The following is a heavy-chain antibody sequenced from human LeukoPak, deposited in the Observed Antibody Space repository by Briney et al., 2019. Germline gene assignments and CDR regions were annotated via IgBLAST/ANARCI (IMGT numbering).Heavy chain of an antibody. J-gene: IGHJ4*02. CDR1: GYTFTGYY. CDR2: INPNSGGT. Sequence: GASVKVSCKASGYTFTGYYMHWVRQAPGQGLEGMGWINPNSGGTNYAQKFQGRVTMTRDTSISTAYMELSRLRFDDTAVYYCARDSYSSGWYGYDYWGQGTLVTVSS. CDR3: ARDSYSSGWYGYDY. D-gene: IGHD6-19*01. V-gene: IGHV1-2*02.